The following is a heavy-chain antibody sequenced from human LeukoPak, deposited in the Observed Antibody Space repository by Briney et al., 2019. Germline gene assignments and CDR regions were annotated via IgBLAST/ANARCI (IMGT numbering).Heavy chain of an antibody. V-gene: IGHV3-7*01. CDR1: GFAFSSYW. CDR2: IKQDGSEK. CDR3: ARRYYDNFDY. Sequence: GGSLRLSCAASGFAFSSYWMRWVRQAPGKGLELVANIKQDGSEKYYVDSVQGRFTISRDNAKNSLYLQMNSLRAEDTAVYYCARRYYDNFDYWGQGTLVTVSS. J-gene: IGHJ4*02. D-gene: IGHD3-22*01.